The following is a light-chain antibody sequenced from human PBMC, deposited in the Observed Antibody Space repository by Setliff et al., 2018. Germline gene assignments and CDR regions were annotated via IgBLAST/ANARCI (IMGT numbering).Light chain of an antibody. CDR1: QDISSY. CDR3: QQLYSYPRT. CDR2: AAS. Sequence: DIPLTQSPSFLSASVGDRVTITCRASQDISSYLGWYQQKPGKAPRLLIYAASTLQSGVPSRFSGSGSGTEFTLTISSLQPEDVATYYCQQLYSYPRTFGPGTKVYIK. J-gene: IGKJ3*01. V-gene: IGKV1-9*01.